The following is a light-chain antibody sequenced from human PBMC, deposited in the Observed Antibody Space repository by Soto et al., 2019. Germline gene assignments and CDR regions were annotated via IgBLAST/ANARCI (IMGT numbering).Light chain of an antibody. CDR1: SSNIGTYY. V-gene: IGLV1-51*01. CDR2: DNN. CDR3: GTWDSSLSAVV. Sequence: QSVLTQPPSVSAAPGQKVTISCSGSSSNIGTYYVSWYQHVPGTAPKLLIYDNNERPSGIPDRFSGSKYGTSATLGITGLQTEDEADYHCGTWDSSLSAVVFGGGTKVTVL. J-gene: IGLJ2*01.